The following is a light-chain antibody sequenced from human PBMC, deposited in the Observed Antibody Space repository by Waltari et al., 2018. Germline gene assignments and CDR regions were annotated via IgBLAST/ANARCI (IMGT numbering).Light chain of an antibody. Sequence: EIVLIQSPVTVSLSPGERATLACRASQVISHYLVWYQHKPGQAPRLLIYDASNRATGIPARFSGSGSGTDFTLTISSLEPEDFAVYYCQQRSNWPLTFGGGTKVEIK. CDR2: DAS. V-gene: IGKV3-11*01. CDR1: QVISHY. J-gene: IGKJ4*01. CDR3: QQRSNWPLT.